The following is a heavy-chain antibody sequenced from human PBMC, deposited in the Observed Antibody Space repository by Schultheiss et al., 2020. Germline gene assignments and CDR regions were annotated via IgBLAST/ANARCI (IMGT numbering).Heavy chain of an antibody. J-gene: IGHJ4*02. V-gene: IGHV3-7*01. Sequence: GESLKISCAASGFTFSTYWMSWVRQAPGKGLEWVANIKEDGSEKYYMDSVKGRFTISRDNAKNSLYLQMNSLRGEDTATYYCARDGGLAYWGQGTQVTVSS. CDR1: GFTFSTYW. CDR3: ARDGGLAY. D-gene: IGHD2-15*01. CDR2: IKEDGSEK.